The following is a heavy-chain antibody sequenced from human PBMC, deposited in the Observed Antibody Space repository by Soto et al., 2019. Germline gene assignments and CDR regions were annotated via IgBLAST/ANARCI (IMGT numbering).Heavy chain of an antibody. CDR3: TTDYGSGSYGFDY. D-gene: IGHD3-10*01. V-gene: IGHV3-15*01. Sequence: EVQLVESGGVLVKPGGSLRLSCAASGFTFSNAWMSWVRQAPGKGLEWVGRIKSKTDGGTTDYAAPVKGRFTISRDDSKNTLYLQMNSLKTEDTAVYYCTTDYGSGSYGFDYWGQGTLVTVSS. J-gene: IGHJ4*02. CDR2: IKSKTDGGTT. CDR1: GFTFSNAW.